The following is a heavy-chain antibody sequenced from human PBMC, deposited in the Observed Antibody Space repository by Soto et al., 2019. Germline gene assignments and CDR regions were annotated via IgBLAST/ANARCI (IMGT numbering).Heavy chain of an antibody. J-gene: IGHJ4*02. CDR3: ARANYYDSSGSKVAFDY. D-gene: IGHD3-22*01. V-gene: IGHV4-34*01. CDR2: INHSGST. Sequence: PSETLSLTCAVYGGSFSCYYWSWIRQPPGKGLEWIGEINHSGSTNYNPSLKSRVTISVDTSKNQFSLKLSSVTAADTAVYYCARANYYDSSGSKVAFDYWGQGTLVTVSS. CDR1: GGSFSCYY.